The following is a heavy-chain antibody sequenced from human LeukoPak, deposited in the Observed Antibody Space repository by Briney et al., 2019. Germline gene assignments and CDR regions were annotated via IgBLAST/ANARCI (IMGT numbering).Heavy chain of an antibody. Sequence: PGGSLRLSCAASGFTFSDYYMSWIRQAPGKGLEWVSYISSSGSTIYYADSVKGRFTISRDNAKNSLYLQMNSLRAEDTAVYYCARDFGSGWTSPSFDYWGQGTLVTVSS. CDR1: GFTFSDYY. D-gene: IGHD6-19*01. V-gene: IGHV3-11*04. J-gene: IGHJ4*02. CDR3: ARDFGSGWTSPSFDY. CDR2: ISSSGSTI.